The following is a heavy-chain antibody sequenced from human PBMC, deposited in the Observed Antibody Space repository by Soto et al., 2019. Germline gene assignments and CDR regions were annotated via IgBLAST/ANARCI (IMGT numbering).Heavy chain of an antibody. CDR3: PQYVFTASNTFDY. V-gene: IGHV3-23*01. CDR1: GFTFRDYG. CDR2: ISGGGGRK. J-gene: IGHJ4*02. Sequence: EEQLLESGGGLVQPGGSLRLSCAVSGFTFRDYGMRWVRQAPGQGLEWVSAISGGGGRKYYADSVKGRFTIPRDNSKKTQNLPMNTPRPEVPAIYFCPQYVFTASNTFDYWRQGHLVNDPS. D-gene: IGHD2-21*02.